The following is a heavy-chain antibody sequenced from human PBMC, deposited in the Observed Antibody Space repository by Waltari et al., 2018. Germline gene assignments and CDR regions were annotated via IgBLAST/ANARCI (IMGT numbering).Heavy chain of an antibody. CDR2: IKTRTGDGTR. CDR3: TTDLRYCSGGSCFTRDY. D-gene: IGHD2-15*01. CDR1: GFTFRDAW. V-gene: IGHV3-15*01. Sequence: EVQLVESGGGLVRPGGSLRLSCVGSGFTFRDAWMNWGGRAPGKGLEWVGRIKTRTGDGTRDYTAPVEGRFTISRDDSKNTLYLQMNSLKTEDTAVYYCTTDLRYCSGGSCFTRDYWGQGTLVTVSS. J-gene: IGHJ4*02.